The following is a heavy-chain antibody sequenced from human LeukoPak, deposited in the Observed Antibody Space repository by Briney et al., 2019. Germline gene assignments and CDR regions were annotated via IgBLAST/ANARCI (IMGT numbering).Heavy chain of an antibody. J-gene: IGHJ4*02. CDR2: IYHGGTT. CDR3: ASIRGGIGWQRDY. D-gene: IGHD4-23*01. Sequence: SETLSLTCTVSGYSVSSGHFWGRIRQPPGKGLEWLGNIYHGGTTNYNPSLKSRVTISVDTSKNQFSLNLRSVTAADTAVYYCASIRGGIGWQRDYWGQGTLVTVSS. CDR1: GYSVSSGHF. V-gene: IGHV4-38-2*02.